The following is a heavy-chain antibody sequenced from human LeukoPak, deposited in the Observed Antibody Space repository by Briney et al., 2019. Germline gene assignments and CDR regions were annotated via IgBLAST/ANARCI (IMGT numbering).Heavy chain of an antibody. CDR2: MNPNSGNT. CDR3: ARDLANEGDAFDI. J-gene: IGHJ3*02. D-gene: IGHD2-21*01. V-gene: IGHV1-8*01. CDR1: GFTFTSYD. Sequence: ASVKVSCKASGFTFTSYDINWVRQAPGQGLEWMGWMNPNSGNTRYAQKVQGRITMTRDTSISTAYMELSSLRSEDTAVYYCARDLANEGDAFDIWGQGTMVTVSS.